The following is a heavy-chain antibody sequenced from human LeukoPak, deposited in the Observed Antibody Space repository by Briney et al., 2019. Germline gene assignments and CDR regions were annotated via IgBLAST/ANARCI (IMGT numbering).Heavy chain of an antibody. J-gene: IGHJ4*02. V-gene: IGHV4-34*01. CDR2: INYSGST. D-gene: IGHD3-10*01. CDR1: GGSFSSYY. Sequence: SETLSLTCAVYGGSFSSYYWSWIRQPPGKGLEWIGKINYSGSTNYNPSLKSRVTISVDMSKNQFSLKLTSVTAADTAVYYCARDYGSGSYGVDYWGQGTLVTVSS. CDR3: ARDYGSGSYGVDY.